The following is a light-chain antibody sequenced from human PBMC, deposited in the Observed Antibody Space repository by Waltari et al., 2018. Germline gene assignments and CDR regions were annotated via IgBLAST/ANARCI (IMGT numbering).Light chain of an antibody. CDR2: AAS. CDR1: QSISSY. Sequence: DIQMTQSPSSLSASVGDRVTITCRASQSISSYLNWYQQKPGKAPKLLIYAASSLQSGVPSRFSGSGSGTDFTLTISSLQPEDFATYYCQQYSSFWTFGQGTKVEIK. V-gene: IGKV1-39*01. CDR3: QQYSSFWT. J-gene: IGKJ1*01.